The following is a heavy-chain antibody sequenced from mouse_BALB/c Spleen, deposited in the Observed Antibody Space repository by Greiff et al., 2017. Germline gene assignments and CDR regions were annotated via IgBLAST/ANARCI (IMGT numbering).Heavy chain of an antibody. CDR2: IDPENGNT. CDR1: GFNIKDYY. J-gene: IGHJ2*01. CDR3: ASRGGY. V-gene: IGHV14-1*02. Sequence: VQLQQSGAELVRPGALVKLSCKASGFNIKDYYMHWVKQSPEQGLEWIGWIDPENGNTIYDPKFQGKASVTADTSSNTAYLQLSSLTSEDTAVYYCASRGGYWGQGTTLTVSS.